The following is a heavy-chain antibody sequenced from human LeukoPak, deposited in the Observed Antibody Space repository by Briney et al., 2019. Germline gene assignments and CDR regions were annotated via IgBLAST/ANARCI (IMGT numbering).Heavy chain of an antibody. CDR1: GDSVSSTSAG. V-gene: IGHV6-1*01. Sequence: SQTLSLTCGISGDSVSSTSAGWDWIRQSPSRGLEWLGRTYYRSKWYYDYAVAVKSRISINPDTSKNQFSLQLSSVTPEDTAVYYCAKDPVGGSTIFDYWGQGTLVTVSS. CDR2: TYYRSKWYY. J-gene: IGHJ4*02. D-gene: IGHD1-26*01. CDR3: AKDPVGGSTIFDY.